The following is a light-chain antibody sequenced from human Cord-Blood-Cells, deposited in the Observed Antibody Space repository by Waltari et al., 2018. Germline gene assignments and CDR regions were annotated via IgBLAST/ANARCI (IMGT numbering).Light chain of an antibody. CDR1: SSDVGGYNY. J-gene: IGLJ1*01. V-gene: IGLV2-11*01. Sequence: QSPLTPPRSVSGSPGQSVTISCTGTSSDVGGYNYVPWYQHHPGKAPKLMIYDVSKRPSGVPDRFSGSKSGNTASLTISGLQAEDEADYYCCSYAGSYVFGTGTKVTVL. CDR3: CSYAGSYV. CDR2: DVS.